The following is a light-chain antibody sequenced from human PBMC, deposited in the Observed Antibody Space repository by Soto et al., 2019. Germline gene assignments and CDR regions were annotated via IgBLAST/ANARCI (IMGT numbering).Light chain of an antibody. CDR1: SSDIGAYNY. CDR3: SSYTSSSTLV. CDR2: EVT. Sequence: QSVLTQPPSASGSPGQSVAISCTGTSSDIGAYNYVSWYQQYPGKAPKLILYEVTKRPSGVPDRFSGSKSGNTASLTVSGLQPEDEADYYCSSYTSSSTLVFGGGTQLTVL. J-gene: IGLJ2*01. V-gene: IGLV2-8*01.